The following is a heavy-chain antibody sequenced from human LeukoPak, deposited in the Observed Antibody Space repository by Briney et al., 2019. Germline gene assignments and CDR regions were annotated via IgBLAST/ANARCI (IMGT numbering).Heavy chain of an antibody. CDR1: GGTFSSDA. D-gene: IGHD5-18*01. V-gene: IGHV1-69*05. J-gene: IGHJ4*02. Sequence: SVKVSCKASGGTFSSDAISWLRQAPGQGLEWMGGIIPIFGTANYAQKFQGRVTITTDESTSTAYMELSSLRSEDTAVYYCAREGGYSYGPAFDYWGQGTLVTVSS. CDR3: AREGGYSYGPAFDY. CDR2: IIPIFGTA.